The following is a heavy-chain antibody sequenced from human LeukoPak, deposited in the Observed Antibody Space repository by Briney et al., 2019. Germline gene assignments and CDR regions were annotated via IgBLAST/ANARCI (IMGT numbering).Heavy chain of an antibody. D-gene: IGHD1-26*01. CDR1: GFTFSGSA. J-gene: IGHJ4*02. CDR3: ARDWRAVGATDLDY. CDR2: ISSSSSYI. Sequence: GGSLKLSCAASGFTFSGSAMNWVRQAPGKGLEWVSSISSSSSYIYYADSVKGRFTISRDNAKNSLYLQMNSLRAEDTAVYYCARDWRAVGATDLDYWGQGTLVTVSS. V-gene: IGHV3-21*01.